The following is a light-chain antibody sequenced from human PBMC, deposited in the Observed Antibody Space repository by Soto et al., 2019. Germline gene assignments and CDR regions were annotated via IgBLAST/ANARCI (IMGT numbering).Light chain of an antibody. J-gene: IGLJ2*01. CDR2: DNS. V-gene: IGLV1-40*01. CDR3: QSYDSSLSGSRV. Sequence: QAVVTQPPSVSGAPGQRVTISCTGSSSNIGAGYDVHWYQQLPETAPKLLIYDNSNRPSGVPDRFSGSKSGTSASLAITGLQAEDEADYYCQSYDSSLSGSRVFGGGTKVTVL. CDR1: SSNIGAGYD.